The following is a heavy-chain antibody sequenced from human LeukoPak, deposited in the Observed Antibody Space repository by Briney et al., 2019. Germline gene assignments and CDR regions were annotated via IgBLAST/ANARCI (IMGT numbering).Heavy chain of an antibody. J-gene: IGHJ4*02. V-gene: IGHV3-7*01. D-gene: IGHD3-16*01. CDR2: IKQDGSEK. Sequence: GGSLRLSCAASGFTFSNYWMSWVRQAPGKGLEWVANIKQDGSEKYYVDSVKGRFTISRDNAKNSLDLQMNSLRAEDTAVYYCARGSYGRWVDYWGQGTLVPVSP. CDR1: GFTFSNYW. CDR3: ARGSYGRWVDY.